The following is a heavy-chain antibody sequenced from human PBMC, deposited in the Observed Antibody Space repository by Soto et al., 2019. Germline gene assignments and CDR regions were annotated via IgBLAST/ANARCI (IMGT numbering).Heavy chain of an antibody. CDR1: GFTFSSYA. J-gene: IGHJ5*02. CDR2: ISGSGEST. CDR3: ARHPERIAEIGWFDP. Sequence: PGGSLRLSCASSGFTFSSYAMSWVRQAPGKGLEWVSTISGSGESTYYADSVKGRFTISRDNAKNSLYLQMNSLRAEDTAVYYCARHPERIAEIGWFDPWGQGTLVTVSS. V-gene: IGHV3-23*01. D-gene: IGHD6-13*01.